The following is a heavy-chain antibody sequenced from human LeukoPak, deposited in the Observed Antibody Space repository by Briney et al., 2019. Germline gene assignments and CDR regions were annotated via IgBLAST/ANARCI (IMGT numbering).Heavy chain of an antibody. D-gene: IGHD6-19*01. CDR3: ARRALAVAGTPFDY. CDR2: IGTAGDT. J-gene: IGHJ4*02. CDR1: GFTFSSYD. V-gene: IGHV3-13*01. Sequence: GGSLRLSCAASGFTFSSYDMHWVRQATGKGLEWVSAIGTAGDTYYPGSVKGRFTISRENAKNSLYLQMNSLRAGDTAVYYRARRALAVAGTPFDYWGQGTLVTVSS.